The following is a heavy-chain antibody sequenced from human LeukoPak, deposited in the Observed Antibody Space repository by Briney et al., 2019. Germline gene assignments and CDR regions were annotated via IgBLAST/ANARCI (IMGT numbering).Heavy chain of an antibody. J-gene: IGHJ4*02. D-gene: IGHD4-17*01. V-gene: IGHV1-2*02. CDR3: AVLGNGDYVDWGVDY. CDR1: GYTFTGYY. CDR2: INPNSGGT. Sequence: ASVKVSCKASGYTFTGYYMHWVRQAPGQGLEWMGWINPNSGGTNYTQKFQGRVTMTSDTSISTAYMELSRLRSDDTAVYYCAVLGNGDYVDWGVDYWGQGTLVTISS.